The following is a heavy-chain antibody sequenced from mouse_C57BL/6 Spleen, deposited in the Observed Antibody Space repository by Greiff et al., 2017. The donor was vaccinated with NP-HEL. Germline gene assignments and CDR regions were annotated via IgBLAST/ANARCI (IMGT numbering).Heavy chain of an antibody. D-gene: IGHD1-1*01. CDR1: GFTFSSYA. Sequence: EVHLVESGGGLVKPGGSLKLSCAASGFTFSSYAMSWVRQTPEKRLEWVATISDGGSYTYYPDNVKGRFTISRDNAKNNLYLQMSHLKSEDTAMYYCARDRTLYYYGSSPSYFDVWGTGTTVTVSS. J-gene: IGHJ1*03. CDR2: ISDGGSYT. CDR3: ARDRTLYYYGSSPSYFDV. V-gene: IGHV5-4*01.